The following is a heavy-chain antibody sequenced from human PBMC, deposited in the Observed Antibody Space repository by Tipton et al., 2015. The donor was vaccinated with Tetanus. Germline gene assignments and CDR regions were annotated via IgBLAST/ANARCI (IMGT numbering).Heavy chain of an antibody. CDR3: ARDIDVPGTTLYFDY. D-gene: IGHD1-1*01. CDR2: ISGSDTTI. V-gene: IGHV3-11*01. J-gene: IGHJ4*02. Sequence: SLRLSCAASGFTFSNYYMSWIRQAPGKGLEWLSYISGSDTTIQYADSVKGRFTVSRDNTKNSLYPQMNSLRAEDTAVYYCARDIDVPGTTLYFDYWGQGTLVTVSS. CDR1: GFTFSNYY.